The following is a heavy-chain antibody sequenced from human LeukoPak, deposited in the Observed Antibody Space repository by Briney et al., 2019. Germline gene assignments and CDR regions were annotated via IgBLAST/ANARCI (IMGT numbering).Heavy chain of an antibody. CDR2: IWYDGSKK. D-gene: IGHD1-7*01. Sequence: GSLRLSCAASGFTFNTYGMHWVRQTPGKGLEWVAFIWYDGSKKYYADSVKGRFTISRDNSKSTLYLQMNSLRAEDTAVYHCARATGELRTYYFDYWGQGTLVTVSS. CDR1: GFTFNTYG. CDR3: ARATGELRTYYFDY. V-gene: IGHV3-33*01. J-gene: IGHJ4*02.